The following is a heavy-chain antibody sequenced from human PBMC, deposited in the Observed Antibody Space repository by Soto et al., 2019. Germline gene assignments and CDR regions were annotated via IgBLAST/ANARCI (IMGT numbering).Heavy chain of an antibody. J-gene: IGHJ4*02. D-gene: IGHD3-3*01. V-gene: IGHV3-23*01. Sequence: GGSLRLSCAASGFTCSSYAMSWVRQAPGKGLEWVSAISGSGGSTYYADSVKGRFTISRDNSKNTLYLQMNSLRAEDTAVYYCAKTPLRFLEWSLGPFDYWGQGTLVTVSS. CDR2: ISGSGGST. CDR3: AKTPLRFLEWSLGPFDY. CDR1: GFTCSSYA.